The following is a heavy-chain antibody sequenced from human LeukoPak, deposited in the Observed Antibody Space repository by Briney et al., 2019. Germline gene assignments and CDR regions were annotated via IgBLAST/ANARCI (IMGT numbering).Heavy chain of an antibody. CDR2: MNPDGSIR. CDR3: ARGVGGDWFPDN. J-gene: IGHJ4*02. Sequence: GGSLRLSCAVSGFTSSSYWMSWVRQAPGKGLEWVANMNPDGSIRYYVASVKGRFTISRDNAMNSLHLQTNSLKAEDTAVYYCARGVGGDWFPDNWGQGTLVTVSS. V-gene: IGHV3-7*01. CDR1: GFTSSSYW. D-gene: IGHD3/OR15-3a*01.